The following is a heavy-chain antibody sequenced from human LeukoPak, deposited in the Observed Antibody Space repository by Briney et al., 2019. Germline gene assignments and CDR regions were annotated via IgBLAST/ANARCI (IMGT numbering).Heavy chain of an antibody. V-gene: IGHV4-59*01. CDR1: GDSISSYY. Sequence: SETLSLTCIVSGDSISSYYGSWIRQPPGKGLEWIGYIYYSGNTNYNPSLKSRVTISVDTSKNQFSLKLRSVTAADTAVYYCARAHSSSFDYWGQGTLVTVSS. CDR3: ARAHSSSFDY. D-gene: IGHD6-19*01. J-gene: IGHJ4*02. CDR2: IYYSGNT.